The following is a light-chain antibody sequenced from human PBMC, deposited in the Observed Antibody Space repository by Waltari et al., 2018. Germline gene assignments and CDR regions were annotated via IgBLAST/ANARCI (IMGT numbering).Light chain of an antibody. CDR3: SSYTGTTTPRV. CDR1: SSGVGTYHL. CDR2: EGN. Sequence: QSALTQPASVSGSPGQSIIISCTETSSGVGTYHLVSWYQQHPRKAPKFIIYEGNKRPSEVSNRFSGSKSGNTASLTISGLQAEDEADYYCSSYTGTTTPRVFGGGTKLTVL. V-gene: IGLV2-23*01. J-gene: IGLJ3*02.